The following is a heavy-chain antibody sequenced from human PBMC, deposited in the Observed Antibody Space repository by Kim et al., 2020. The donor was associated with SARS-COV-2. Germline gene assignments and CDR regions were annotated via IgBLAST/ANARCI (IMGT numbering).Heavy chain of an antibody. D-gene: IGHD3-10*01. J-gene: IGHJ6*02. CDR3: ARDATGYYYGSGYGMDV. CDR1: GGSISSGGYY. CDR2: IYYSGST. V-gene: IGHV4-31*03. Sequence: SETLSLTCTVSGGSISSGGYYWSWIRQHPGKGLEWIGYIYYSGSTYYNPSLKSRVTISVDTSKNQFSLKLSSVTAADTAVYYCARDATGYYYGSGYGMDVWGQGTTVTVSS.